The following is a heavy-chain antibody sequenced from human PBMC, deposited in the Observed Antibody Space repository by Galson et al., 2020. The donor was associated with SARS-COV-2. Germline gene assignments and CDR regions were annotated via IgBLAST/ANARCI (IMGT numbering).Heavy chain of an antibody. CDR2: ISWNSGSI. D-gene: IGHD6-19*01. Sequence: GGSLRLSCAASGFTFYHYAMHWVRQAPGKGLEWVSGISWNSGSIGYADSVKGRFTISRDNAKNSLYLQMNSLRPEDTALYYCAKSVAENIAVAATWGQGTLLTVSS. V-gene: IGHV3-9*01. J-gene: IGHJ4*02. CDR1: GFTFYHYA. CDR3: AKSVAENIAVAAT.